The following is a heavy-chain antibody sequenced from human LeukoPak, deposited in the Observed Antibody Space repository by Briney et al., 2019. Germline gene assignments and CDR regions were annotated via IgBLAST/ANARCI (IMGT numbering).Heavy chain of an antibody. D-gene: IGHD4-23*01. CDR3: ARGTYGGIDY. J-gene: IGHJ4*02. CDR2: IYNGGST. CDR1: GFTISNNY. V-gene: IGHV3-66*02. Sequence: PGESLRLSCAASGFTISNNYMTWVRQAPGKGLDWVSVIYNGGSTYYADSVKGRFTISRDNSQNTLCLQINSLRAADTAVYYCARGTYGGIDYWGQGTLVTVSS.